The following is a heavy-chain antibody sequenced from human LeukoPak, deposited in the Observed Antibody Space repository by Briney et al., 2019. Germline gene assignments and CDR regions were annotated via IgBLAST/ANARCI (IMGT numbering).Heavy chain of an antibody. Sequence: ASVKVSCKASGYTFTSYYIHWVRQAPGQGLEWMGLINPSGGSTSYAQKFQGRVTMTRDTSTSTVYMELRSLRSDDTAVYYCARDRYYYDSSGYYSALDYWGQGTLVTISS. CDR2: INPSGGST. D-gene: IGHD3-22*01. CDR1: GYTFTSYY. J-gene: IGHJ4*02. V-gene: IGHV1-46*01. CDR3: ARDRYYYDSSGYYSALDY.